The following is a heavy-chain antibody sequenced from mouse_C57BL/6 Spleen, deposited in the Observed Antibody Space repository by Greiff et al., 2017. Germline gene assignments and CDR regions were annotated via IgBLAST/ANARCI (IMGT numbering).Heavy chain of an antibody. Sequence: QVQLQQPGAELVKPGASVKLSCKASGYTFTSYWMHWVKQRPGQGLEWIGMIHPNSGSTNYNEKFKSKATLTVDKSASTAYMQLSSLTSEDSAVYYCARSDYYGSSYPFDYWGQGTTLTVSS. D-gene: IGHD1-1*01. V-gene: IGHV1-64*01. CDR3: ARSDYYGSSYPFDY. CDR2: IHPNSGST. CDR1: GYTFTSYW. J-gene: IGHJ2*01.